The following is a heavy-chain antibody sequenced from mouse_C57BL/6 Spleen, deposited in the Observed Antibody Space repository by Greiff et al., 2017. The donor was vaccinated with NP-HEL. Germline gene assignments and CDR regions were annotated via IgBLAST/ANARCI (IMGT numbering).Heavy chain of an antibody. V-gene: IGHV1-81*01. CDR2: IYPRSGNT. CDR1: GYTFTSYG. CDR3: ARIYYDYDERYFDV. J-gene: IGHJ1*03. Sequence: VQLQQSGAELARPGASVKLSCKASGYTFTSYGISWVKQRTGQGLEWIGEIYPRSGNTYYNEKFKGKATLTADKSSSTAYMELRSLTSEDSAVYFCARIYYDYDERYFDVWGTGTTVTVSS. D-gene: IGHD2-4*01.